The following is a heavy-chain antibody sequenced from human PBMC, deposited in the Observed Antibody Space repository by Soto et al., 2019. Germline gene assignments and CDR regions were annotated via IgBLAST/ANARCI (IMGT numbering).Heavy chain of an antibody. CDR3: VRHHTLRTYFYYMDV. Sequence: SETLSLTCTVSDGSISRSRYYWGWIRQPPGKGLEWVGTIFYSGTTYYNPSLGSRVTISVDTSKNQFSLKLSSVTAADTAVYYCVRHHTLRTYFYYMDVWGKGTTVTVSS. J-gene: IGHJ6*03. CDR1: DGSISRSRYY. D-gene: IGHD2-2*02. CDR2: IFYSGTT. V-gene: IGHV4-39*01.